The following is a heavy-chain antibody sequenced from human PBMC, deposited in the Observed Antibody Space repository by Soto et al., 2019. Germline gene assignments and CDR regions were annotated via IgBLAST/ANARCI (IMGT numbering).Heavy chain of an antibody. CDR1: GGTFSSYA. Sequence: QVQLVQSGAEVKKPGSSVKVSCKASGGTFSSYAISWVRQAPGQGLEWMGGIIPIFGTANYAQKFQGRVTITADESTSTAYMELSSLRSEDTAVYHCARQMGTYYYDSSGLYYFDYWGQGTLVTVSS. CDR2: IIPIFGTA. D-gene: IGHD3-22*01. V-gene: IGHV1-69*01. CDR3: ARQMGTYYYDSSGLYYFDY. J-gene: IGHJ4*02.